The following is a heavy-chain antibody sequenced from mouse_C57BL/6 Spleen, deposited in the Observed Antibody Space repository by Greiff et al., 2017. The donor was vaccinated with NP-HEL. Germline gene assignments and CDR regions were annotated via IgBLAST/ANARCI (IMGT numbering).Heavy chain of an antibody. D-gene: IGHD1-1*01. V-gene: IGHV1-39*01. CDR1: GYSFTDYN. J-gene: IGHJ2*01. Sequence: VQLKESGPELVKPGASVKISCKASGYSFTDYNMNWVKQSNGKSLEWIGVINPNYGTTSYNQKFKGKATLTVDQSSSTAYMQLNSLTSEDSAVYYCARSGYYGSPYYFDYWGQGTTLTVSS. CDR3: ARSGYYGSPYYFDY. CDR2: INPNYGTT.